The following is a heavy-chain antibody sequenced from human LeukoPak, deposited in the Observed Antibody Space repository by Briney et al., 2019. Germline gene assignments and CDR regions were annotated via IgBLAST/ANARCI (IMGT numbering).Heavy chain of an antibody. CDR1: GFTFSNYA. D-gene: IGHD3-22*01. J-gene: IGHJ4*02. V-gene: IGHV3-23*01. Sequence: GGSLRLSCAASGFTFSNYAMSWVRQAPGKGLEWVSAINDSGGSTYYADSVKGRFTISRDNSKNTLYLQMNSLRAEDTAVYYCAKNGDYYYDSSGYDYWGQGTLVTVSS. CDR2: INDSGGST. CDR3: AKNGDYYYDSSGYDY.